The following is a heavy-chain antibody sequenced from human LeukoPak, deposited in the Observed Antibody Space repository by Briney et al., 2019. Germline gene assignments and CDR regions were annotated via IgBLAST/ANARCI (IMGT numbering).Heavy chain of an antibody. Sequence: ASVKVSCKASGYTFTGYYMHWVRQAPGQGLEWMGWINPNSGGTNCAQKFQGRVTMTRDTSISTAYMELSRLRSDDTAVYYCAREVLDCSSTSCPFDYWGQGTLVTVSS. D-gene: IGHD2-2*01. V-gene: IGHV1-2*02. CDR3: AREVLDCSSTSCPFDY. J-gene: IGHJ4*02. CDR2: INPNSGGT. CDR1: GYTFTGYY.